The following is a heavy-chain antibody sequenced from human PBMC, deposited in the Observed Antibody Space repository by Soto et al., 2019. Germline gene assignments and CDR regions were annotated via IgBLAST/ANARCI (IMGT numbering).Heavy chain of an antibody. Sequence: WIGEIHHSGSTNYNPDLKRRVRIAVDTSKNQFSLKLSSVTAADTAVYYCARWFWDHMEDLGYYYYYMDVWRKRTTVTVSS. CDR2: IHHSGST. J-gene: IGHJ6*03. D-gene: IGHD3-16*01. V-gene: IGHV4-34*01. CDR3: ARWFWDHMEDLGYYYYYMDV.